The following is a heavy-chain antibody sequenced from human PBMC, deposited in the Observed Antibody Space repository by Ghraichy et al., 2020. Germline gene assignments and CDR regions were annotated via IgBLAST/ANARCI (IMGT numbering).Heavy chain of an antibody. V-gene: IGHV4-34*01. CDR3: ARRFSSGYYYFDF. Sequence: SQTLSLTCAVYVGSFSGYYWNWIRQPSGKGLEWIGEINDSGSTNHNPSLKSRVTMSVDTSKNQFSLKLNSVTAADTALYYCARRFSSGYYYFDFWGPGTLVIVSS. CDR2: INDSGST. J-gene: IGHJ4*02. CDR1: VGSFSGYY. D-gene: IGHD6-19*01.